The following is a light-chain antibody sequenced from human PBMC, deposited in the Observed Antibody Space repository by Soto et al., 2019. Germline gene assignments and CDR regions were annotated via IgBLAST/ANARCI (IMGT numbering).Light chain of an antibody. J-gene: IGLJ3*02. V-gene: IGLV4-69*01. CDR1: SGHSNYA. Sequence: QSVLTQSPSASASLGASVKLTCTLSSGHSNYAIAWHQQQSEKGPRYLMKLNSDGSHSKGDGIPDRFSGSSSGAERYLTISGLQSEDEGDYYCQTWGSGIVVFGGGTKLTVL. CDR3: QTWGSGIVV. CDR2: LNSDGSH.